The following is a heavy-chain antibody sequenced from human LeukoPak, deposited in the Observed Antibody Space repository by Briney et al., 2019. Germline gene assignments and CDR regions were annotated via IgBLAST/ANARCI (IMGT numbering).Heavy chain of an antibody. V-gene: IGHV4-4*07. CDR3: ARELDFYDSSGYIGFDR. CDR2: ISTSGSA. Sequence: SETLSLTCTVSGGSISNYYWSWIRQPAEKGLEWIGRISTSGSANYNPSLQSRVIMSVDTSKNQFSLKLRSVSAADTAVYYCARELDFYDSSGYIGFDRWGQGTMVTVSS. D-gene: IGHD3-22*01. CDR1: GGSISNYY. J-gene: IGHJ3*02.